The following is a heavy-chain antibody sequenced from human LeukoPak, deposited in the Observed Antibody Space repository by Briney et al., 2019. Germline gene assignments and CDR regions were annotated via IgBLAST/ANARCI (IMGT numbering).Heavy chain of an antibody. CDR2: IRSSSSYI. J-gene: IGHJ4*02. V-gene: IGHV3-21*04. CDR1: GFTFSSYS. Sequence: PGGSLRLSCAASGFTFSSYSMNWVRQAPGKGLEWVSSIRSSSSYIYYADSVKGRFTISRDNSKNTLYLQMNSLRAEDTAVYYCAKDLYYYDSSGYYFTTGCDYWGQGTLVTVSS. CDR3: AKDLYYYDSSGYYFTTGCDY. D-gene: IGHD3-22*01.